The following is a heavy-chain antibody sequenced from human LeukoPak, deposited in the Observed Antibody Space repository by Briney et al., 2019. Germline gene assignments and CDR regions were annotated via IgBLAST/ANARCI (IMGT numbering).Heavy chain of an antibody. CDR1: GGSFSGYY. Sequence: SETLSLTCAVYGGSFSGYYWSWIRQPPGKGLEWIGEINHSGSTNYNPSLKSRVTISVDTSKNQFSLKLSSVTAADTAVYYCARQVFGYGSGSYFPNYYYYYMDVWGKGTTVTISS. D-gene: IGHD3-10*01. CDR3: ARQVFGYGSGSYFPNYYYYYMDV. V-gene: IGHV4-34*01. CDR2: INHSGST. J-gene: IGHJ6*03.